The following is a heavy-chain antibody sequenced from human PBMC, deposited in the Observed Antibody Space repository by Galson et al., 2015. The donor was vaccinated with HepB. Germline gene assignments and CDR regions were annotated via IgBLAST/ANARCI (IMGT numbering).Heavy chain of an antibody. V-gene: IGHV3-21*01. CDR3: ARGWYRVWGIHGGSDY. CDR2: ISSSSSYI. J-gene: IGHJ4*02. D-gene: IGHD3-16*01. CDR1: GFTFSSYS. Sequence: SLRLSCAASGFTFSSYSMNWVRQAPGKGLEWVSSISSSSSYIYYADSVKGRFTISRDNAKNSLYLQMNSLRAEDTAVYYCARGWYRVWGIHGGSDYWGQGTLVTVSS.